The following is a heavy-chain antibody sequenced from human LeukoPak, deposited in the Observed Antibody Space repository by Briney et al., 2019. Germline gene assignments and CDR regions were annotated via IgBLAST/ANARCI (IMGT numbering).Heavy chain of an antibody. CDR1: GFTFSSYS. CDR2: ISSSSSYI. D-gene: IGHD4-11*01. V-gene: IGHV3-21*01. Sequence: GGSLRLSCAASGFTFSSYSMNWVRQAPGKGLEWVSSISSSSSYIYYADSVKGRFTISRDNAKNSLYLQMNSLRAEDTAVYYCARDSNLYYYMDVWGKGTTVTVSS. J-gene: IGHJ6*03. CDR3: ARDSNLYYYMDV.